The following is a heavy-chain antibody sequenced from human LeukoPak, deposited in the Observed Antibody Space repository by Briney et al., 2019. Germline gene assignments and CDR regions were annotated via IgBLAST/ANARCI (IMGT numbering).Heavy chain of an antibody. CDR3: ARDAQNIGYSYGQFDY. Sequence: GGSLRLSCAASGFTFSSYWMSWVRQAPGKGLEWVANIKQDGSEKYYVDSVKGRFTIPRDNSKNTLYLQMNSLRAEDTAVYYCARDAQNIGYSYGQFDYWGQGTLVTVSS. J-gene: IGHJ4*02. CDR1: GFTFSSYW. D-gene: IGHD5-18*01. V-gene: IGHV3-7*01. CDR2: IKQDGSEK.